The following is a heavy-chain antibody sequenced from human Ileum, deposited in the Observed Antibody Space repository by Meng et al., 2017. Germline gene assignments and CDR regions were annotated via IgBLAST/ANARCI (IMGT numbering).Heavy chain of an antibody. CDR2: IYYGGSA. CDR1: GDSISSSTYY. J-gene: IGHJ4*02. CDR3: AREQAHGNLGGY. Sequence: QRQLQESGPGLVNPSGTLSLTGTVSGDSISSSTYYWGWIRQPPGKGLGWIGSIYYGGSAFYYPSLKGRVTISIDSSKNQLSLQLTSVTAADTAIYYCAREQAHGNLGGYWGRGTLVTVSS. V-gene: IGHV4-39*07. D-gene: IGHD3-16*01.